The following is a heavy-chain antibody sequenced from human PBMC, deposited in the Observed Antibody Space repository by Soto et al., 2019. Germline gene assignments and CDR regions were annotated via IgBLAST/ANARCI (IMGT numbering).Heavy chain of an antibody. V-gene: IGHV4-4*02. CDR2: IYHSGNT. CDR1: GGSISSSNW. Sequence: QVQLQESGPGLVKPSGTLSLTCAVSGGSISSSNWWSWVRQPPGKGLEWIGEIYHSGNTNYNPSRKSRVPMAVDKSRNQFSLKLSSVTAADTAVYYCARRWGEGRVDSWGQGTLVTVSS. D-gene: IGHD3-10*01. J-gene: IGHJ4*02. CDR3: ARRWGEGRVDS.